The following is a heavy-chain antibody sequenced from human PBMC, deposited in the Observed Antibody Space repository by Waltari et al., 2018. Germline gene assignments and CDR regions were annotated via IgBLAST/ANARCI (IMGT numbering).Heavy chain of an antibody. CDR1: GGSISSYY. D-gene: IGHD2-15*01. V-gene: IGHV4-4*07. Sequence: QLQLQESGPGLVKPSETLSLICTASGGSISSYYWSWIRQPAGKGLEWIGRIYASGDTNDNPSLKSRVTMSVDTSKNQFSLKLTSVTAADTAVYYCARHNLKNSGGWSGGYWGQGTLVIVSS. J-gene: IGHJ4*02. CDR2: IYASGDT. CDR3: ARHNLKNSGGWSGGY.